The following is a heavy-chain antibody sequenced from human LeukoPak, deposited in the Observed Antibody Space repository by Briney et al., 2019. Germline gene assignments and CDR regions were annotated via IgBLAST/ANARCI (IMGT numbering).Heavy chain of an antibody. V-gene: IGHV3-23*01. Sequence: GGSLRLSCAASGITFSSYAMNWVRQSPGKGLDGGSVIISAGGYIDYADSLKGRFTISRDSSKKTLYLQMKSLRAEDTAVYYCARGPSGSHNTGGQGTLVTVSS. J-gene: IGHJ4*02. CDR2: IISAGGYI. D-gene: IGHD5-12*01. CDR1: GITFSSYA. CDR3: ARGPSGSHNT.